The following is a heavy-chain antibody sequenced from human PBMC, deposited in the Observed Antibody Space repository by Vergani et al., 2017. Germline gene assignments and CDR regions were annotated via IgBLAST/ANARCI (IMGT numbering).Heavy chain of an antibody. V-gene: IGHV2-70*01. CDR1: GFSLSTSGMC. Sequence: QVTLRESGPALVKPTQTLTLTCTFSGFSLSTSGMCVSWIRQPPGKALEWLALIDWDDDKYYSTSLKTRLTISKDTSQNQVVLTMTNMDPVDTAKYYCARCSLRQYSSSWYLTRTYSYYYGMDVWGEGTTVTVSS. CDR3: ARCSLRQYSSSWYLTRTYSYYYGMDV. J-gene: IGHJ6*04. D-gene: IGHD6-13*01. CDR2: IDWDDDK.